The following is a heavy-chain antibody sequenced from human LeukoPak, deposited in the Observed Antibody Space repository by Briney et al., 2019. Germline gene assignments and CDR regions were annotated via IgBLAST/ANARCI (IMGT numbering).Heavy chain of an antibody. D-gene: IGHD6-13*01. CDR1: GGTFSSYA. Sequence: ASVKVSCKASGGTFSSYAISWVRQAPGQGLEWMGGIIPIFGTVNYAQKFQGRVTITTDESTSTAYMELSSLRSEDTAVYYCARVEGGGSSWYYWFDPWGQGTLVTVSS. V-gene: IGHV1-69*05. CDR3: ARVEGGGSSWYYWFDP. J-gene: IGHJ5*02. CDR2: IIPIFGTV.